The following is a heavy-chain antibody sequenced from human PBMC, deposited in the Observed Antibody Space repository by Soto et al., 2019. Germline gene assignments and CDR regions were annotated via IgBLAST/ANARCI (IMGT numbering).Heavy chain of an antibody. CDR1: VDTFTRYG. Sequence: QVQLVQSGAEVKKPGASVNVSCEASVDTFTRYGINWVRQAPGQGLEWMGWISSSNGNVEYAQNVQGRVIMTTDTSTSTAYMELRSLRSDDTAVYYCARGGPTSADHYYGMDVWGQGTTVTVSS. V-gene: IGHV1-18*01. CDR2: ISSSNGNV. D-gene: IGHD3-10*01. CDR3: ARGGPTSADHYYGMDV. J-gene: IGHJ6*02.